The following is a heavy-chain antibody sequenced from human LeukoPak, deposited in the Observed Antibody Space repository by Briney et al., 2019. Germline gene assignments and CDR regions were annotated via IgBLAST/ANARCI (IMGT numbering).Heavy chain of an antibody. CDR3: ARGRGYSGYDSLDY. CDR2: ISSSSSYI. Sequence: GGSLRLSCAASGFTFSSYSMNWVRQAPGKGLGWVSSISSSSSYIYYADSVKGRFTISRDNAKNSLYLQMNSLRAEDTAVYYCARGRGYSGYDSLDYWGQGTLVTVSS. D-gene: IGHD5-12*01. V-gene: IGHV3-21*01. J-gene: IGHJ4*02. CDR1: GFTFSSYS.